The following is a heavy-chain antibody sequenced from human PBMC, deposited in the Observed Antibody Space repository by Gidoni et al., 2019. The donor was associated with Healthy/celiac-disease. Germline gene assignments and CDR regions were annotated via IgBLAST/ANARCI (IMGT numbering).Heavy chain of an antibody. J-gene: IGHJ2*01. CDR2: INHSGST. D-gene: IGHD2-15*01. CDR1: GGSFSGSY. Sequence: QVQLQQWGAGLLKPSETLSLTCAVYGGSFSGSYWSWIRQPPGKGLEWIGEINHSGSTNYNPSLKSRVTISVDTSKNQFSLKLSSVTAADTAVYYCARGDPVVVVAAHRAWYFDLWGRGTLVTVSS. V-gene: IGHV4-34*01. CDR3: ARGDPVVVVAAHRAWYFDL.